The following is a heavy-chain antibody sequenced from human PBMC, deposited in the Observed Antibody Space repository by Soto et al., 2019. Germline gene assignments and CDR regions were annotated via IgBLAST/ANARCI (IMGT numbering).Heavy chain of an antibody. V-gene: IGHV1-46*01. D-gene: IGHD3-9*01. J-gene: IGHJ6*02. CDR3: ARALTGYYTTDYYYYGMDV. Sequence: ASVKVSCKASGYTFTSYYMHWVRQAPGQGLEWMGIINPSGGSTSYAQKFQGRVTMTRDTSTSTVYMELSSLRSEDTAVYYCARALTGYYTTDYYYYGMDVWGQGTTVTVSS. CDR2: INPSGGST. CDR1: GYTFTSYY.